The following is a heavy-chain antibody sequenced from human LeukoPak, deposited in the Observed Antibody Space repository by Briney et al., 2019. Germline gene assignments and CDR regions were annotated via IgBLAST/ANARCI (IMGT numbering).Heavy chain of an antibody. CDR3: ARGSGSYYAYYYYYMDV. Sequence: ASVKVSCKASGYTLTGYYMHWVRQAPGQGLEWMGWINPNSGGTNYAQKFRGRVTMTRDTSISTAYMELSRLRSDDTAVYYCARGSGSYYAYYYYYMDVWGKGTTVTVSS. V-gene: IGHV1-2*02. D-gene: IGHD3-10*01. CDR1: GYTLTGYY. J-gene: IGHJ6*03. CDR2: INPNSGGT.